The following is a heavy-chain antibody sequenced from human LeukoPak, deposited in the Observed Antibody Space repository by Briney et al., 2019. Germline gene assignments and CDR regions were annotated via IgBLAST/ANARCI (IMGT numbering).Heavy chain of an antibody. D-gene: IGHD5-12*01. CDR1: RFTVSSNY. CDR3: ATGYDFGFDP. CDR2: IYSGGTI. Sequence: GGSLRLSCAASRFTVSSNYMSWVRQAPGKGLEWVSIIYSGGTIHYADSVKGRFTISRDNTKNTLYLQMNSLRAEDTAVYYCATGYDFGFDPWGQGTLVTVSS. J-gene: IGHJ5*02. V-gene: IGHV3-53*01.